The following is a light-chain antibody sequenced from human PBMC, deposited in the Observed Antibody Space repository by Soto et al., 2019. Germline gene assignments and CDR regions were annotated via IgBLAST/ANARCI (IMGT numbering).Light chain of an antibody. CDR2: GAS. J-gene: IGKJ1*01. V-gene: IGKV3D-15*01. CDR3: QQYNDWPPWT. Sequence: EVVLTQSPATLSLSPGERASLSCRASQSVSTNFAWYQQKPGQAPSLLIYGASTRATGIPARFSGSGSATEFTLTISSLQSEDFAVYYCQQYNDWPPWTFGQGTKVEIK. CDR1: QSVSTN.